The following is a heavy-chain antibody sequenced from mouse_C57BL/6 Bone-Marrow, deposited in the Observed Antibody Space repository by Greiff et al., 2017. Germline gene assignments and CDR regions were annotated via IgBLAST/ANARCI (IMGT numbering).Heavy chain of an antibody. V-gene: IGHV1-53*01. D-gene: IGHD2-3*01. CDR1: GYTFTSYW. Sequence: QVQLQQPGTELVKPGASVKLSCKASGYTFTSYWMHWVKQRPGQGLEWIGNINPSNGSTNYNEKFKSKATLTVDKSSSTAYMQLSSLTSEDSAVYYCARVNYDGYPYFDVWGTGTTVTVSS. J-gene: IGHJ1*03. CDR2: INPSNGST. CDR3: ARVNYDGYPYFDV.